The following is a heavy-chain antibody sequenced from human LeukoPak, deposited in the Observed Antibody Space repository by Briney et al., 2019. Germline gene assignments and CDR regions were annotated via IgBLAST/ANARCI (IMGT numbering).Heavy chain of an antibody. CDR3: ARGPGYGDYRMAGAFDI. CDR2: IYPGGSDT. J-gene: IGHJ3*02. V-gene: IGHV5-51*01. Sequence: GESLKISCKGSGYSFTHYWIGWVRQMPGKGLEWMGIIYPGGSDTRYSPSFQGQVTISADKSISTAYLQWSSLKASDTAMYYCARGPGYGDYRMAGAFDIWGQGTMVTVSS. D-gene: IGHD4-17*01. CDR1: GYSFTHYW.